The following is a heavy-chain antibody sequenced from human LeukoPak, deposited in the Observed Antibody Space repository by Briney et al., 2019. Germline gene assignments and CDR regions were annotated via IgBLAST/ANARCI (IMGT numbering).Heavy chain of an antibody. J-gene: IGHJ6*03. D-gene: IGHD1-26*01. CDR3: ARDAVGATSYYYYMDV. V-gene: IGHV4-4*07. Sequence: SSETLSLTCTVSGGSISSYYWSWIRQPAGKGLEWIGRIYTSGSTNYNPSLKSRVTISVDKSKNQFSLKLSSVTAADTAVYYCARDAVGATSYYYYMDVWGKGTTVTVSS. CDR2: IYTSGST. CDR1: GGSISSYY.